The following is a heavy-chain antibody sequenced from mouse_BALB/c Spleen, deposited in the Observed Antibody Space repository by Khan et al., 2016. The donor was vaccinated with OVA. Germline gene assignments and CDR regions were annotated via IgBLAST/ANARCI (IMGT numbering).Heavy chain of an antibody. CDR3: ARGASYWYFDV. V-gene: IGHV9-1*02. J-gene: IGHJ1*01. D-gene: IGHD6-1*01. CDR1: GYTFTNYG. CDR2: INTYTGEP. Sequence: QIQLVQSGPELKKPGETVKISCKASGYTFTNYGMNWVKQAPGKGLKWMGWINTYTGEPTYTDDFKGRFAFSLETSASTAYLQINNLTNEDMATYCCARGASYWYFDVWGEGTTVTVSS.